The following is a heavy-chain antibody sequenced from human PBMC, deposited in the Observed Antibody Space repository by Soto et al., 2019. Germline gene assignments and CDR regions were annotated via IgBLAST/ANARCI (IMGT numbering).Heavy chain of an antibody. CDR2: ISYDGSNK. D-gene: IGHD3-16*01. CDR3: AKVQNMITFGGSDY. CDR1: GFTFSSYG. J-gene: IGHJ4*02. V-gene: IGHV3-30*18. Sequence: QVQLVESGGGVVQPGRSLRLSCAASGFTFSSYGMHWVRQAPGKGLEWVAVISYDGSNKYYADSVKGRFTISRDNSKNTLYLQTNSLRAEDTAVYYCAKVQNMITFGGSDYWGQGTLVTVSS.